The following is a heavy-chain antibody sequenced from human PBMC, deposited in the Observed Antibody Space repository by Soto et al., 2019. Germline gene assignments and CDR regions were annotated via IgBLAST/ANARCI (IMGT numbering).Heavy chain of an antibody. CDR3: AKDDVSGDGLWLVSD. Sequence: GGSLRLSCEASGFTFSKYAMIWVRHAPGKGQEWVSDITGSGLTIEHSASVKGRFTISRDNSKNTVYLQMNSLRAEDTAVYYCAKDDVSGDGLWLVSDWGQGTPVTVSS. CDR1: GFTFSKYA. V-gene: IGHV3-23*01. CDR2: ITGSGLTI. D-gene: IGHD2-21*02. J-gene: IGHJ4*02.